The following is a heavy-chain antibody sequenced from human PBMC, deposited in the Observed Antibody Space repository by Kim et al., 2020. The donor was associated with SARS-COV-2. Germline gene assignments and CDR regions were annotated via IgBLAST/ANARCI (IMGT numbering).Heavy chain of an antibody. CDR3: AKNSGSDPAELDH. J-gene: IGHJ4*02. D-gene: IGHD1-26*01. Sequence: ADTVKRRFASSRDNATTTLYLQMKSLRAEDTAVYYCAKNSGSDPAELDHWGQGTLITVSS. V-gene: IGHV3-23*01.